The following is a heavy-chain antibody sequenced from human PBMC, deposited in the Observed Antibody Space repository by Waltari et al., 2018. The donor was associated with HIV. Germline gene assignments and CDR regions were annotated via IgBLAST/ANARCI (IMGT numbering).Heavy chain of an antibody. Sequence: QVQLVESGGGVVQPGRSLRLSCAASGLIFGSYGMHWVRQAPGKGLEWVAVISYDGSNKYYAGSVKGRFTISRDNSKNMLHLQMNSLRAEDTAVYYCAKEETRIFSSTWYYYYYGMDVWGQGTTVTVSS. J-gene: IGHJ6*02. CDR1: GLIFGSYG. CDR2: ISYDGSNK. D-gene: IGHD3-16*01. CDR3: AKEETRIFSSTWYYYYYGMDV. V-gene: IGHV3-30*18.